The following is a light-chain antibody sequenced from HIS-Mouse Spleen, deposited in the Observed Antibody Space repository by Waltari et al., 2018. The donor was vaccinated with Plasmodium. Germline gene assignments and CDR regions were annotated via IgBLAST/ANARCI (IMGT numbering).Light chain of an antibody. J-gene: IGKJ2*01. CDR3: QQYYSFPYT. CDR2: GAS. CDR1: QSVSSSY. Sequence: EIVLPQSPGTLSLSTGERATLSCRASQSVSSSYLAWDQQKPGQAPRLLIYGASSRATGIPDRFSGSGSGTDFTLTISRLEPEDFAVYYCQQYYSFPYTFGQGTKLEIK. V-gene: IGKV3-20*01.